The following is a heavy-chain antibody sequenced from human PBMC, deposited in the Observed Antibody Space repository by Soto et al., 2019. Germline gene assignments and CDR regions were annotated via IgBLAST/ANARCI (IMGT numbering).Heavy chain of an antibody. V-gene: IGHV4-39*02. CDR2: ICYTGNT. Sequence: QLQLHESGPGLVKPSETLSLTCTISGGSISSSTYCWDWIRQPPGKGLEWIASICYTGNTYYSPSLKSRLTISVDASGIRFSLKLSSVTPADTAVFYCARRVPFKDYFGYWGQGTLVTVSS. J-gene: IGHJ4*02. CDR3: ARRVPFKDYFGY. CDR1: GGSISSSTYC. D-gene: IGHD3-3*01.